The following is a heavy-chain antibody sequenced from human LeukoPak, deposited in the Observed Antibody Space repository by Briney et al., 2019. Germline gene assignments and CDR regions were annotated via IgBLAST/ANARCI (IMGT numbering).Heavy chain of an antibody. CDR2: IIPIFGTA. D-gene: IGHD5-12*01. CDR1: GGTFSSYA. CDR3: ARDRYSGYDGVDY. Sequence: SVTVSCKASGGTFSSYAISWVRQAPGQGLEWMGGIIPIFGTANYAQKFQGRVTITADESTSTAYMELSSLRSDDTAVYYCARDRYSGYDGVDYWGQGTLVTVSS. V-gene: IGHV1-69*13. J-gene: IGHJ4*02.